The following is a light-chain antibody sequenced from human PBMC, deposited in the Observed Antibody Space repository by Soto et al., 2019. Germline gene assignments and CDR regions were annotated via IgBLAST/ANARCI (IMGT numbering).Light chain of an antibody. V-gene: IGLV4-69*01. CDR1: SGHSNYA. J-gene: IGLJ2*01. CDR3: QKWGSGIVV. CDR2: LNSDGSH. Sequence: QPVLTQSPSASASLGASVKLTCTLSSGHSNYAIAWHQQQSEKGTRYLMKLNSDGSHSKGDGIPDRFAGSSAGAERYLTIWILQSEDEADYYCQKWGSGIVVFGGGTKLTVL.